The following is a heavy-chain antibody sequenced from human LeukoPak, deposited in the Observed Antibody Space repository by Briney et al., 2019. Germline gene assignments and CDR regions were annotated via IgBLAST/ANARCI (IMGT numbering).Heavy chain of an antibody. V-gene: IGHV3-21*01. CDR2: ISSGSSYI. CDR1: GFTFSTYT. J-gene: IGHJ4*02. D-gene: IGHD7-27*01. CDR3: ARDLNWETY. Sequence: GGSLRLSCAASGFTFSTYTMNWVRLAPGKGLEWVSSISSGSSYIYYADSVKGRFTISRDNAKKSLYLQMNSLRAEDTAVYYCARDLNWETYWGQGTLVSVSS.